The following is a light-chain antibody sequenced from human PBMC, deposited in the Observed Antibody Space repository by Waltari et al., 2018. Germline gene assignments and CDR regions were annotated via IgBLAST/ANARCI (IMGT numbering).Light chain of an antibody. Sequence: EIVMTQTPLSSPVTLGQPASISCRSSQSLVHSDGNTYLSWLNQRPGQPPRLLIYKVSNRVSGVPDRVSGSRAGTDFTLKISRVTAEDVGIYYCMQSTQFRTFGGGTRVEIK. CDR2: KVS. CDR3: MQSTQFRT. V-gene: IGKV2-24*01. J-gene: IGKJ4*01. CDR1: QSLVHSDGNTY.